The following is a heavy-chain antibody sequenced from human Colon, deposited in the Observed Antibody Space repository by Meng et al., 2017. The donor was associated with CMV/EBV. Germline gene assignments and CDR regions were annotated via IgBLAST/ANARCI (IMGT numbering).Heavy chain of an antibody. CDR2: IKSKIDGGKI. Sequence: LGLSWAASGFTFTNAAMTWVRQASGRGLEWIGRIKSKIDGGKIDYAAPVRGRFAISRDDSKATVYLQIDTLEIEDTGMYYCTTLLRGFWGQGTLVTVSS. D-gene: IGHD2-15*01. CDR1: GFTFTNAA. CDR3: TTLLRGF. J-gene: IGHJ4*02. V-gene: IGHV3-15*01.